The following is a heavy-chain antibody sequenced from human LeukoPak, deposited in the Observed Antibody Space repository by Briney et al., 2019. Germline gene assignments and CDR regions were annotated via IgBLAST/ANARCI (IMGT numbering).Heavy chain of an antibody. V-gene: IGHV3-11*05. CDR3: ARDGSGSAIVADY. Sequence: PGGSKRLSRAAPGFTLSDYYMSWIRQAPGKGLEWVSYISNSRSYTNSLVPATARFTISRDNAKNSLYLQMYSLRAEDTAVYYCARDGSGSAIVADYRGQGTPGTVSS. CDR1: GFTLSDYY. D-gene: IGHD1-26*01. J-gene: IGHJ4*02. CDR2: ISNSRSYT.